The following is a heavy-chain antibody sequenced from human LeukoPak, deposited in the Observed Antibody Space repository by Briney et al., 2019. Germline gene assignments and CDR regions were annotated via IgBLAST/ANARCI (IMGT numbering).Heavy chain of an antibody. V-gene: IGHV4-31*03. CDR2: ITYSGNT. CDR1: GGSISSGPYY. CDR3: ARIAYDALDSYYYGMDV. D-gene: IGHD3-3*01. J-gene: IGHJ6*02. Sequence: SQTLSLTCTVSGGSISSGPYYWIWIRQHPGKGLEWIGYITYSGNTYYYPALNSRVTVSLDTSKTQFSLKLSSVTAADTAVYYCARIAYDALDSYYYGMDVWGQGTAVTVSS.